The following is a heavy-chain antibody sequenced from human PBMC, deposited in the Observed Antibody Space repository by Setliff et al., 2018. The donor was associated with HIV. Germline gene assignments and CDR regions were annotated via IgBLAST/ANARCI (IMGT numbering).Heavy chain of an antibody. Sequence: SETLSLTCTVPGGSIKYGDYYWTWIRQSPGKGLEWIGYIHYSGSTDYNPSLKSRSSISINKSKQQFFLRLNSVTAADTAVYYCARGAGLYGDYHVYWGQGTLVTVSS. CDR2: IHYSGST. CDR3: ARGAGLYGDYHVY. J-gene: IGHJ4*02. D-gene: IGHD4-17*01. V-gene: IGHV4-31*02. CDR1: GGSIKYGDYY.